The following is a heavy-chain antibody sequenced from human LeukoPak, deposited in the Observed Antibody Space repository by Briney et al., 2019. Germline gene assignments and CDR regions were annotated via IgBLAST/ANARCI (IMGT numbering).Heavy chain of an antibody. V-gene: IGHV1-46*01. D-gene: IGHD6-19*01. CDR2: INPSGGST. Sequence: ASVKVSCKASGYTFTSYYMHWVRQAPGQGLEWMGLINPSGGSTSYAQKFQGRVTMTRDTSTSTVYMELSSLRSEDAAVYYCARDRISHSVAGPGGYWGQGTLVTVSS. CDR1: GYTFTSYY. CDR3: ARDRISHSVAGPGGY. J-gene: IGHJ4*02.